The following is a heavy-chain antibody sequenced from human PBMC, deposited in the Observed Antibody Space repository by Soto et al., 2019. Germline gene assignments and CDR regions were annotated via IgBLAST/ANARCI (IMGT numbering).Heavy chain of an antibody. CDR3: ARGARIDMFDF. V-gene: IGHV4-59*01. CDR2: IYFSGTT. Sequence: QVQLQESGPGLVKPSETLSLTCTVSGGSISSYYWSWIRQPPGKGLEWIGYIYFSGTTNYNPSLKSRVTISVDTSKNQFSLKLSSVTAADTAVYYCARGARIDMFDFWGQGTLVTVSS. D-gene: IGHD5-12*01. CDR1: GGSISSYY. J-gene: IGHJ4*02.